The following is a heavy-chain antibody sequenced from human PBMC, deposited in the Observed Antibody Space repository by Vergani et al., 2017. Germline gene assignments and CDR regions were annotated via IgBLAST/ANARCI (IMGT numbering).Heavy chain of an antibody. J-gene: IGHJ6*02. Sequence: EVQLVESGGGLVQPGGSLRLSCAASGFTFSSYWMSWVRQAPGKGLEWVANIKQDGSEKNYVDSVKGRFTISRDNAKNSLYLQMSSLRAEDTAVYYCARDVVVPAATYYYYYYGMDVWGQGTTVTVSS. CDR1: GFTFSSYW. CDR3: ARDVVVPAATYYYYYYGMDV. CDR2: IKQDGSEK. D-gene: IGHD2-2*01. V-gene: IGHV3-7*01.